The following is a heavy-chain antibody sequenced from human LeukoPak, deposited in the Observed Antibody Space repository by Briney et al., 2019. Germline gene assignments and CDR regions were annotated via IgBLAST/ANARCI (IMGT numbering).Heavy chain of an antibody. V-gene: IGHV1-18*01. Sequence: GASVKVSCKASGYTFTSYGISWVRQAPGQGLEWMGWISAYNGNTNYAQKLQGRVTMTTDTSTSTAYMELGSLRSDDTAVYYCARVLGMLYYYYYYMDVWGKGTTVTVSS. CDR2: ISAYNGNT. CDR3: ARVLGMLYYYYYYMDV. J-gene: IGHJ6*03. D-gene: IGHD2-8*01. CDR1: GYTFTSYG.